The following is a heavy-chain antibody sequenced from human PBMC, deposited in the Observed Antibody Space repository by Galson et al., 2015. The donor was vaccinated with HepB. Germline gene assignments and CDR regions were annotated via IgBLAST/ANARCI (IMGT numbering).Heavy chain of an antibody. D-gene: IGHD2-21*01. CDR2: INHSGST. J-gene: IGHJ4*02. V-gene: IGHV4-34*01. CDR1: GGSFSGYY. CDR3: ARAAPVMGY. Sequence: ETLSLTCAVYGGSFSGYYWSWIRQPPGKGLEWIGEINHSGSTNYNPSLKSRVTISVDTSKNQFSLKLSSVTAADTAVYYCARAAPVMGYWGQGTLVTVSS.